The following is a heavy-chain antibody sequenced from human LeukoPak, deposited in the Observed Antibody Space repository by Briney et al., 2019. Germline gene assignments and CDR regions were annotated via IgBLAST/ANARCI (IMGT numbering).Heavy chain of an antibody. CDR1: GFTFSSYA. J-gene: IGHJ4*02. Sequence: GRSLRLSCAASGFTFSSYAMHWVRQAPGKGLEWVAVISYDGSNKYYADSVKGRFTISRDNSKNTLYLQMNSLRAEDTAVYYCASPASPMVRGVTLDYWGQGTLVTVSS. CDR2: ISYDGSNK. CDR3: ASPASPMVRGVTLDY. D-gene: IGHD3-10*01. V-gene: IGHV3-30*04.